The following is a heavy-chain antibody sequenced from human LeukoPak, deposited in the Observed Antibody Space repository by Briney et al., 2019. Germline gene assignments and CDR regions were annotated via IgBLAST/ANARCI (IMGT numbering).Heavy chain of an antibody. CDR3: ARGGTAPRWYNY. CDR1: GGSFSGYY. V-gene: IGHV4-34*01. CDR2: INHSGST. J-gene: IGHJ4*02. Sequence: SETLSLTCAVYGGSFSGYYWSWIRQPPGKGLEWIGEINHSGSTNYNPSLKSRVTISVDTSKNQFSLKLSSVTAADTAVYYWARGGTAPRWYNYWGQGTLVTVSP. D-gene: IGHD6-13*01.